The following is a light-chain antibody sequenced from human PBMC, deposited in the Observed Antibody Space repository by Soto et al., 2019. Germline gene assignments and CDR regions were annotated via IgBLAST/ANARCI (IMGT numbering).Light chain of an antibody. J-gene: IGKJ4*01. CDR1: QSVGTN. Sequence: EVVMTQSPATQSVSPGERATLSCRASQSVGTNLAWYQQKPGQAPRLLIYGASTRATGSPARFSGRGSGTEFTLTISSLQSEDLAVDYCQQYNKWPPLTFGGGTKVEIK. CDR2: GAS. CDR3: QQYNKWPPLT. V-gene: IGKV3-15*01.